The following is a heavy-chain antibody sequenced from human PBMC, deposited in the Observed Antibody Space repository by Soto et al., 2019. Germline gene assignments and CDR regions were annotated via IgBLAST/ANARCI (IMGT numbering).Heavy chain of an antibody. CDR3: AHRRGGHSPNWFDP. CDR1: GFSLRTSRVS. J-gene: IGHJ5*02. CDR2: IYWDDDK. V-gene: IGHV2-5*02. D-gene: IGHD2-21*01. Sequence: QITLKESGPTLVKPTQSLTLTCTFSGFSLRTSRVSVGWIRQPPGKALEWLALIYWDDDKRYSPSLKSRLTITKDTSKNQVVLTMTNMDPVDTATYYCAHRRGGHSPNWFDPWGQGTLVTVSS.